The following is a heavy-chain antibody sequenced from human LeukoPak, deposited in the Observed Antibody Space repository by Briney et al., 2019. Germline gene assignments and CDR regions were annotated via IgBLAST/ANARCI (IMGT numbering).Heavy chain of an antibody. CDR3: AKDLELEDAFDI. CDR2: ISGSSGST. Sequence: GGSLRLSCAASGFTFSSYAMSWVRQAPGKGLEWVSAISGSSGSTYYADSVKGRFTISRDNSKNTLYLQMNSLRAEDTAVYYCAKDLELEDAFDIWGQGTMVTVSS. V-gene: IGHV3-23*01. D-gene: IGHD1-1*01. CDR1: GFTFSSYA. J-gene: IGHJ3*02.